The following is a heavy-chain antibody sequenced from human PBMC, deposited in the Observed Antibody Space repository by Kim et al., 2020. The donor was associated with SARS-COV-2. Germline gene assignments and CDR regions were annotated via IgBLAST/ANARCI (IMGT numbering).Heavy chain of an antibody. Sequence: ADPVRGRFTISRDNSENTLYLQRSSLRAEDTAVYYCALTSCYEGYYGMDVWGQGITVTVAS. D-gene: IGHD2-2*01. V-gene: IGHV3-53*01. J-gene: IGHJ6*02. CDR3: ALTSCYEGYYGMDV.